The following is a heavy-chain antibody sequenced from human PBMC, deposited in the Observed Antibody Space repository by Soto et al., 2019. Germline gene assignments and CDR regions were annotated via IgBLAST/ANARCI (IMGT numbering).Heavy chain of an antibody. V-gene: IGHV3-23*01. CDR1: GFTFSSYA. D-gene: IGHD4-17*01. CDR2: IDASGDST. J-gene: IGHJ4*02. Sequence: EVQLLESGGGLVQRGGSLRLSCAASGFTFSSYAMNWVRQAPGKGLEWVSFIDASGDSTYYADSVKGRSTISRDNSRKTLYLQMDSLRAEDTAQYYCAKRAGDGYLDYWGQGILVTVSS. CDR3: AKRAGDGYLDY.